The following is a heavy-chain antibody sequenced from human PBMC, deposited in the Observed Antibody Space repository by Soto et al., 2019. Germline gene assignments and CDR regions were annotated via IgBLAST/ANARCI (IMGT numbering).Heavy chain of an antibody. V-gene: IGHV4-31*03. CDR3: ARHSGDGYDDVGD. Sequence: SETLSLTCTVSGVSISSGGCYCSGSRQHPGKGLEWIGYIYYSVSTYYNPSLKSRVTISVYTYKNQFSLKLSSVTAADTALYYRARHSGDGYDDVGDWGQGTRVTVAS. J-gene: IGHJ4*02. CDR1: GVSISSGGCY. CDR2: IYYSVST. D-gene: IGHD3-10*01.